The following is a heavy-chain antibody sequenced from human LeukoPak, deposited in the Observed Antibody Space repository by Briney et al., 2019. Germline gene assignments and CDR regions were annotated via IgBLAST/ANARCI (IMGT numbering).Heavy chain of an antibody. D-gene: IGHD3-22*01. CDR3: ARDLPEYYYDSSGHFDI. CDR2: IYTSGST. Sequence: SETLSLTWTVSGGSISSYYWSWIRQPAGKGLEWIGRIYTSGSTNYNPSLKSRVTMSVDTSKNQFSLKLSSVTAADTAVYYCARDLPEYYYDSSGHFDIWGQGTMVTVSS. J-gene: IGHJ3*02. CDR1: GGSISSYY. V-gene: IGHV4-4*07.